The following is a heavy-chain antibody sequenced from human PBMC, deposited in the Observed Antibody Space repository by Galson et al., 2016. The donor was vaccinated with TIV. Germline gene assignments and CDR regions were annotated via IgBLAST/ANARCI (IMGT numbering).Heavy chain of an antibody. V-gene: IGHV3-23*01. J-gene: IGHJ4*02. CDR2: ISSGGHT. D-gene: IGHD2-2*01. CDR3: ASRDIAVIPAAIVFDY. CDR1: GFTFANYA. Sequence: SLRLSCAASGFTFANYAMSWVRQAPGKGLEWVSTISSGGHTYYADSVQGRFTISRDNSKNALYVQIDNLRAEDTAVYYCASRDIAVIPAAIVFDYWGQGTLVTVSS.